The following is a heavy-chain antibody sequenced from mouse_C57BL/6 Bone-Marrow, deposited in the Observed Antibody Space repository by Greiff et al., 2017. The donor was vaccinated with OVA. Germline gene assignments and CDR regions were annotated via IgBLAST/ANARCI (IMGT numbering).Heavy chain of an antibody. D-gene: IGHD2-13*01. Sequence: VQVVESGGGLVQPGGSLKLSCAASGFTFSDYGMAWVRQAPRKGPEWVAFISNLAYSLYYADTVTGRFTIYRENDKNTLYLEMSSLRSEDTAMYYCARHGDYGAMDYWGQGTSVTVAS. CDR3: ARHGDYGAMDY. J-gene: IGHJ4*01. CDR1: GFTFSDYG. V-gene: IGHV5-15*01. CDR2: ISNLAYSL.